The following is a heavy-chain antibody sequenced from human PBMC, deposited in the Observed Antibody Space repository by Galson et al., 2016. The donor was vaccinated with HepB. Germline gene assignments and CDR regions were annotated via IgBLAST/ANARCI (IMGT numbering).Heavy chain of an antibody. CDR1: GFTFNDFA. CDR2: VSSGGSTI. D-gene: IGHD4-17*01. CDR3: ATRTVIPPV. V-gene: IGHV3-48*02. Sequence: SLRLSCAASGFTFNDFAMNWVRQAPGKGLEWVAHVSSGGSTIFYADSVKGRFTISRDNAKNSLYLQMNSLRDEDTALYYCATRTVIPPVWGQGTMFTVS. J-gene: IGHJ3*01.